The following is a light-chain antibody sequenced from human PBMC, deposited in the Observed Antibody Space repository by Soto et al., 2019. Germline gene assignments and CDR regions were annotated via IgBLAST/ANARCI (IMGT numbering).Light chain of an antibody. CDR2: AVS. CDR1: STDVGLYNY. Sequence: QSALTQPASVSGSPGQSITISCTGASTDVGLYNYVSWYQHHPGRAPKFMIYAVSNRPSGVSSRFSGSKSGHTASLTISSLLPEDEADYFCSSFSSRNTLVFGGGTKLTVL. CDR3: SSFSSRNTLV. V-gene: IGLV2-14*01. J-gene: IGLJ2*01.